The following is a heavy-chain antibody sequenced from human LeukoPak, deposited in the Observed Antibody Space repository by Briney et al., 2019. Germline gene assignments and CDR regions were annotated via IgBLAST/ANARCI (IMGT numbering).Heavy chain of an antibody. CDR2: IIPIFGTA. CDR3: AREWYYGMDV. Sequence: SVKVSCKASGYTFTSYYMHWVRQAPGQGLEWMGGIIPIFGTANYAQKFQGRVTITADESTSTAYMELSSLRSEDTAVYYCAREWYYGMDVWGQGTTVTVSS. V-gene: IGHV1-69*13. CDR1: GYTFTSYY. J-gene: IGHJ6*02.